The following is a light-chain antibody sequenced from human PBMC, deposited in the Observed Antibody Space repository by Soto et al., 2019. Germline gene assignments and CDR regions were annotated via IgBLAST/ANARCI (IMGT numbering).Light chain of an antibody. V-gene: IGLV2-11*01. CDR3: CSYAGSYTWV. J-gene: IGLJ3*02. CDR1: SSDVGGYNY. Sequence: QSVLTQPRSVSGSPGQSVTLSCTGTSSDVGGYNYVSWYQQHPGQSPKLMIYDVSKRPSGVPDRFSGSKSGNTASLTISGLQAEDEADYYCCSYAGSYTWVFGGGTKLTVL. CDR2: DVS.